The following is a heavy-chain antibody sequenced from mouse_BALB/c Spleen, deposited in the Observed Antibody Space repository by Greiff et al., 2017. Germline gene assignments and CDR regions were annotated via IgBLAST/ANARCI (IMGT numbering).Heavy chain of an antibody. V-gene: IGHV1-20*02. J-gene: IGHJ2*01. D-gene: IGHD2-4*01. CDR3: ARSMITTLDY. Sequence: EVQLQESGPELVKPGASVKISCKASGYSFTGYFMNWVMQSHGKSLEWIGRINPYNGDTFYNQKFKGKATLTVDKSSSTAHMELRSLASEDSAVYYCARSMITTLDYWGQGTTLTVSS. CDR1: GYSFTGYF. CDR2: INPYNGDT.